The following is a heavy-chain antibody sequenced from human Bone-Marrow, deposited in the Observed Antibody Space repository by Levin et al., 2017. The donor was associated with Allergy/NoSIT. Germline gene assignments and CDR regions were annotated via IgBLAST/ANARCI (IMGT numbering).Heavy chain of an antibody. D-gene: IGHD3-10*01. CDR1: GGSISSGRFF. V-gene: IGHV4-61*02. J-gene: IGHJ3*01. CDR3: VGGGSFDAFDV. Sequence: SCTGSGGSISSGRFFWSWIRQPAGKGLEWIGRIDSSGNTNYNASLNSRVSISVDTSKNQFSLRLSSLTAADTALYYCVGGGSFDAFDVWGQGTMVTVSS. CDR2: IDSSGNT.